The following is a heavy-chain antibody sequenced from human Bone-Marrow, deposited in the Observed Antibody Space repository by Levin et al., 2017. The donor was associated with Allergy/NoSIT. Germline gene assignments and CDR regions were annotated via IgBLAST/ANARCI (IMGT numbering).Heavy chain of an antibody. CDR2: INHSGST. J-gene: IGHJ5*02. D-gene: IGHD2-2*01. CDR3: ARGHCSSTSCYEGWFDP. V-gene: IGHV4-34*01. Sequence: TSETLSLTCAVYGGSFSGYYWSWIRQPPGKGLEWIGEINHSGSTNYNPSLKSRVTISVDTSKNQFSLKLSSVTAADTAVYYCARGHCSSTSCYEGWFDPWGQGTLVTVSS. CDR1: GGSFSGYY.